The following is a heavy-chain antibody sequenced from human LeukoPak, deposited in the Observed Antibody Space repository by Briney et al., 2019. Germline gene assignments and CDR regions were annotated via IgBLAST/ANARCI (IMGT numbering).Heavy chain of an antibody. CDR3: ARQSSGFFASDY. J-gene: IGHJ4*02. D-gene: IGHD6-25*01. CDR1: GYTFTGYY. V-gene: IGHV1-2*02. Sequence: ASVNVSCKASGYTFTGYYMHWVRQAPGQGLEWMGWINPNSGGTNYAQNFQGRVTMTRDPSISTAYMELSRLRSDDTAVYFCARQSSGFFASDYWGQGTLVTVSS. CDR2: INPNSGGT.